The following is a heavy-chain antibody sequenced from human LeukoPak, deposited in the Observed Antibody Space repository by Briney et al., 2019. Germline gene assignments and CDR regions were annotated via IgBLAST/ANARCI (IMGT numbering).Heavy chain of an antibody. D-gene: IGHD1-26*01. Sequence: GGSLRLSRTASGFTFSSYRMNWVRQAPGKGLEWVSTIYSGADHIYYADSVQGRFTISRDDARSSLYLQMNSLRAEDTAVYYCARDYDGTYHNFDYWGQGTRVTVSS. V-gene: IGHV3-21*01. CDR3: ARDYDGTYHNFDY. CDR2: IYSGADHI. CDR1: GFTFSSYR. J-gene: IGHJ4*02.